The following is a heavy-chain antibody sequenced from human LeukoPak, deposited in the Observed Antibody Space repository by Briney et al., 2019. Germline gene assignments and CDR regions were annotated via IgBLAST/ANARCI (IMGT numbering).Heavy chain of an antibody. V-gene: IGHV4-59*01. Sequence: SETLSLTCTVSGDSISNDWSWIRQPPGKGLEWIGYAYHSGISNYNPSLQSRVTISVDTSESQFSLRLSSVTAADTAIYYCARRGGTFDPWGQGMLVTVSS. CDR2: AYHSGIS. J-gene: IGHJ5*02. CDR3: ARRGGTFDP. CDR1: GDSISND. D-gene: IGHD1-1*01.